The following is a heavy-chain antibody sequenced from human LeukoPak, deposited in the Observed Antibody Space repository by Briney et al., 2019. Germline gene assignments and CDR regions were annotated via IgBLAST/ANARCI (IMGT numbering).Heavy chain of an antibody. J-gene: IGHJ4*02. V-gene: IGHV3-66*01. CDR3: ASARRRDRAFDY. Sequence: GGSLRLSCAASGFTVSSNYMSWVRQAPGKGLEWVSVIYSGGSTYYADSVKGRFTISRDNSKNTLYLQMNSLRAEDTAVYYCASARRRDRAFDYWGQGTLVTVSS. CDR2: IYSGGST. D-gene: IGHD5-24*01. CDR1: GFTVSSNY.